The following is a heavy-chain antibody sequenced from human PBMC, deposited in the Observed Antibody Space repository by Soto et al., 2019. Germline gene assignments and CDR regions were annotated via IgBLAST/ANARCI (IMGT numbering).Heavy chain of an antibody. CDR3: ARDPIYDFWSGSEQTYYYYGMDV. CDR2: IIPIFGTA. Sequence: ASVKVSCKASGGTFSSYAISWVRQAPGQGLEWMGGIIPIFGTANYAQKFQGRVTITADKSTSTAYMELSSLRSEDTAVYYCARDPIYDFWSGSEQTYYYYGMDVWGQGTTVTVS. D-gene: IGHD3-3*01. J-gene: IGHJ6*02. V-gene: IGHV1-69*06. CDR1: GGTFSSYA.